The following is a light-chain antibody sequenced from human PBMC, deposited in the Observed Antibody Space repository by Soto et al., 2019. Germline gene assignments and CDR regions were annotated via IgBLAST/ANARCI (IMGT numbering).Light chain of an antibody. CDR3: QQRGNWPPT. Sequence: EIVLTQSRATLSLSPGERATLSCRASQSVDSFLAWYQQKPGQPPRLLIYDASNRATGIPGRFSGSGSGTDFTLTISSLEPEDFAAYYCQQRGNWPPTFGPGTKVDI. CDR2: DAS. J-gene: IGKJ3*01. V-gene: IGKV3-11*01. CDR1: QSVDSF.